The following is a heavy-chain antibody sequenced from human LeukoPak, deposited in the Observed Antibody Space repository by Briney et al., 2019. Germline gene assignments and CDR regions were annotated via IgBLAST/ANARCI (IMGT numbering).Heavy chain of an antibody. CDR2: ISWNSGSI. Sequence: PGRSLRLSCAASGFTFDDYAMHWVRQAPGKGLEWVSGISWNSGSIGYADSVKGRFTISRDNAKNSLYLQMNSLRAEDTALYYCAKDIGYAGSGSYYDYWGQGTLVTVSS. V-gene: IGHV3-9*01. J-gene: IGHJ4*02. CDR3: AKDIGYAGSGSYYDY. D-gene: IGHD3-10*01. CDR1: GFTFDDYA.